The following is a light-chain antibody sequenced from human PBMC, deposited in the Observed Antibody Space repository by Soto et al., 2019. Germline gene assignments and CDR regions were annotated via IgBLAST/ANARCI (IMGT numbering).Light chain of an antibody. Sequence: DIQMTQSPSSLSASVGDRVTITCRASQSISSYLNWYQQKPGKAPKLLIYAASRLQSGVPSRLSGSGSGTDLTLTISSLQPEDFATYYCQQSYSTPYTFGQGTKLEIK. CDR1: QSISSY. CDR2: AAS. V-gene: IGKV1-39*01. CDR3: QQSYSTPYT. J-gene: IGKJ2*01.